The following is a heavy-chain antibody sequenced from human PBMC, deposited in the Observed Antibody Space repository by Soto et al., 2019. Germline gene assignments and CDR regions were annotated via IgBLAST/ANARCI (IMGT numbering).Heavy chain of an antibody. CDR3: ARDRPVIAVAGTGGAYYYYGMDV. V-gene: IGHV4-4*07. CDR1: GGSISSYY. Sequence: SETLSLTCTVSGGSISSYYWSWIRQPAGKGLEWIGRIYTSGSTNYNPSLKSRVTMSVDTSKNQFSLKLSSVTAADTAVYYCARDRPVIAVAGTGGAYYYYGMDVWGQGTKVTVSS. D-gene: IGHD6-19*01. J-gene: IGHJ6*02. CDR2: IYTSGST.